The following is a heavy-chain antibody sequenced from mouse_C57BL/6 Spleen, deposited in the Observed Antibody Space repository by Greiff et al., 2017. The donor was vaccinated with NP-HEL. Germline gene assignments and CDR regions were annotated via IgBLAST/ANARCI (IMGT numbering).Heavy chain of an antibody. V-gene: IGHV1-64*01. CDR1: GYTFTSYW. CDR3: ARIYSNFSWFAY. D-gene: IGHD2-5*01. J-gene: IGHJ3*01. Sequence: VQLQQSGAELVKPGASVKLSCKASGYTFTSYWMHWVKQRPGQGLEWIGMIHPNSGSTNYNEKFKSKATLTVDKSSSTAYMQLSSLTSEDSAVYYCARIYSNFSWFAYWGQGTLVTVSA. CDR2: IHPNSGST.